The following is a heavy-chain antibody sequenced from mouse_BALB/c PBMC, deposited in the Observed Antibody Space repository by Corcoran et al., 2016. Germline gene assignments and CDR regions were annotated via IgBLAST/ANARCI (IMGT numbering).Heavy chain of an antibody. J-gene: IGHJ4*01. Sequence: EVQLQQSGAELVKPGASVKLSCTASGFNIKDYYMHWVRQRHEQGLEWIGWLDPENGNTIYDPKFQGKASKTADTSSNTAYLQLSSLTSEDTAVYYCAIIYYGNYGGFYATDYWGQGTSVTVSS. CDR2: LDPENGNT. V-gene: IGHV14-1*02. CDR1: GFNIKDYY. D-gene: IGHD2-1*01. CDR3: AIIYYGNYGGFYATDY.